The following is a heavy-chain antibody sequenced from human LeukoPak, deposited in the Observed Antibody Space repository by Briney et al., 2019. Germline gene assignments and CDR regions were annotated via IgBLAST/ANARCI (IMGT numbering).Heavy chain of an antibody. D-gene: IGHD4-23*01. V-gene: IGHV3-66*01. J-gene: IGHJ4*02. CDR1: KFTVSSKY. CDR2: IYSGGST. CDR3: ASLYYGGNNFDY. Sequence: PGGSLRLSCAASKFTVSSKYMSWVRQAPGKGLEWVSVIYSGGSTHYADSVKGRFTISRDNSKNTLYLQMNSLRAGDTAVYYCASLYYGGNNFDYWGQGTLVTVSS.